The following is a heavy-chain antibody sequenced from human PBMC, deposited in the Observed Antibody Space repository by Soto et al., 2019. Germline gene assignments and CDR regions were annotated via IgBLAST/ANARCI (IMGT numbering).Heavy chain of an antibody. D-gene: IGHD5-18*01. CDR3: SHGYYQYFNS. CDR2: VKSNIEGGTT. J-gene: IGHJ4*02. Sequence: GSLRLSCAVSGVTLTNVWMNWVRQAPGKGPEWVGRVKSNIEGGTTDYAAPVKGRFTVSRDDSENTLYLQMNSLKTEDTAVYYCSHGYYQYFNSWGQGTLVTVSS. CDR1: GVTLTNVW. V-gene: IGHV3-15*07.